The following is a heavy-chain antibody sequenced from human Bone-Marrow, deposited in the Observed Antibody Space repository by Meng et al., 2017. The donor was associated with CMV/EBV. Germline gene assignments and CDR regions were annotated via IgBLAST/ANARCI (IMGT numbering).Heavy chain of an antibody. J-gene: IGHJ4*02. CDR3: ARGTNWGFDY. D-gene: IGHD7-27*01. V-gene: IGHV4-34*01. CDR1: GGSISSYY. CDR2: INHSGST. Sequence: SETLSLTCTVSGGSISSYYWSWIRQPPGKGLEWIGEINHSGSTNYNPSLKSRVTISVDTSKNQFSLKLSSVTAADTAVYYCARGTNWGFDYWGQGTLVTVSS.